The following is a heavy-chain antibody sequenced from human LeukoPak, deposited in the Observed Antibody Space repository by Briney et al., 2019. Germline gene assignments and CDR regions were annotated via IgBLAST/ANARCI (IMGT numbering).Heavy chain of an antibody. CDR1: GFTFSSYA. V-gene: IGHV3-23*01. D-gene: IGHD1-26*01. CDR2: ISGSGGST. CDR3: ARDRGAPVSPYDAFDI. Sequence: GGSLRLSCAASGFTFSSYAMSWVRQAPGKGLEWVSAISGSGGSTYYADSVKGRFTISRDNAKNSLYLQMNSLRAEDTAVYYCARDRGAPVSPYDAFDIWGQGTMVTVSS. J-gene: IGHJ3*02.